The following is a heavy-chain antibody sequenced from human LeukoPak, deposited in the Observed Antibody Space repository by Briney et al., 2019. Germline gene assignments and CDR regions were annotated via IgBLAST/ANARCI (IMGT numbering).Heavy chain of an antibody. D-gene: IGHD3-22*01. J-gene: IGHJ4*02. Sequence: GGSLRLSCAASGFTFSSYWMSWVRQAPGKGLEWVANIQQHGSVKYYVDSAKGRFTISRDNGENSMFLEMNSLRADDTAVYYCARGSRDNSGYRYYFDYWDQGTLVTVSS. CDR3: ARGSRDNSGYRYYFDY. CDR1: GFTFSSYW. V-gene: IGHV3-7*01. CDR2: IQQHGSVK.